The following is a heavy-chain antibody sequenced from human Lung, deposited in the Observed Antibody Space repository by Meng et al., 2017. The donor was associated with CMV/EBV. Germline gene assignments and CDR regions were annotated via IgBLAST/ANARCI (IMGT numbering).Heavy chain of an antibody. V-gene: IGHV1-2*04. CDR2: SPPDSRDT. CDR1: GSRFSGYN. J-gene: IGHJ4*02. Sequence: SGSRFSGYNILWVRQTPAQGLEWVGVSPPDSRDTGYGGNFHGWVTVTRYTSINTVFLELTRLKFDDTALYYCARGIMDSEGNRALDSWGQGTLVTVSS. D-gene: IGHD1-26*01. CDR3: ARGIMDSEGNRALDS.